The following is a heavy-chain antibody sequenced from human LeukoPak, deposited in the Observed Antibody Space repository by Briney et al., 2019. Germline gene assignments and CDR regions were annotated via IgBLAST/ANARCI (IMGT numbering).Heavy chain of an antibody. Sequence: GRSLRLSCAAAGFSFSNYPINWVRQAPGKGLEWVSHISSDGSTESYVDAPRGRFTMSRDNAKNSLFLLINNLRVEDTAVYYCARDTVNGPFVISLDLWGQGALVTVSS. V-gene: IGHV3-48*03. D-gene: IGHD2-8*01. J-gene: IGHJ4*02. CDR2: ISSDGSTE. CDR1: GFSFSNYP. CDR3: ARDTVNGPFVISLDL.